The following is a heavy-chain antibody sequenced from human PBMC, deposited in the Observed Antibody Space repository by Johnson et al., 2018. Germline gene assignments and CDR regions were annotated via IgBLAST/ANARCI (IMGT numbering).Heavy chain of an antibody. J-gene: IGHJ4*02. V-gene: IGHV3-23*04. Sequence: VQLVESGGGLVQPGGSLRLSCAASGFTFSSYAMSWVRQAPGKGLEWVSAISGSGGSPYYADSGKGRFTITRDNSKNTLYLQMNSPRAREEAVYFCARGAGVGFDYWGQGTLVTVSS. CDR2: ISGSGGSP. D-gene: IGHD1-26*01. CDR3: ARGAGVGFDY. CDR1: GFTFSSYA.